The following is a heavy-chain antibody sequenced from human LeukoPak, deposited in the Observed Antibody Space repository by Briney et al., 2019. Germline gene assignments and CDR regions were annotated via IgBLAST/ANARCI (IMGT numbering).Heavy chain of an antibody. CDR1: GGSFSGYY. Sequence: SETLSLTCAVYGGSFSGYYWSWIRQPPGKGLEWIGEINHSGSTNYNPSLKSRVTISVDTSKNQFSLKLSSVTAADTAVYYCARHRGHVGGSYYSPYYYYYMDVWGKGTTVTIPS. CDR2: INHSGST. D-gene: IGHD1-26*01. V-gene: IGHV4-34*01. J-gene: IGHJ6*03. CDR3: ARHRGHVGGSYYSPYYYYYMDV.